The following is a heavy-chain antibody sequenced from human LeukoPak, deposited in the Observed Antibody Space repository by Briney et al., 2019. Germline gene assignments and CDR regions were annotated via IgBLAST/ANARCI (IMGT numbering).Heavy chain of an antibody. V-gene: IGHV3-30*02. CDR3: ARDRQLLSYNYYYYMDV. CDR2: IRYDGSNK. CDR1: GFTFSSYG. J-gene: IGHJ6*03. D-gene: IGHD2-2*01. Sequence: GGSLRLSCAASGFTFSSYGMHWVRQAPGKGLEWVAFIRYDGSNKYYADSVKGRFTISRDNSKNTLYLQMNSLRAEDTAVYYCARDRQLLSYNYYYYMDVWGKGTTVTVSS.